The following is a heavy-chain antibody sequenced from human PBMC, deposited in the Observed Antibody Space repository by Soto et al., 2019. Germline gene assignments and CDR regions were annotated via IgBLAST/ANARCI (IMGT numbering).Heavy chain of an antibody. CDR3: ASPVVDYDILTGYYNPRDAFDI. CDR2: IYSGGST. Sequence: GGSLRLSCAASGFTVSSNYMSWVSQAPGKGLEWVSVIYSGGSTYYADSVKGRFTISRDNSKNTLYLQMNSLRAEDMAVYYCASPVVDYDILTGYYNPRDAFDIWGQGTMVTVS. V-gene: IGHV3-66*01. D-gene: IGHD3-9*01. J-gene: IGHJ3*02. CDR1: GFTVSSNY.